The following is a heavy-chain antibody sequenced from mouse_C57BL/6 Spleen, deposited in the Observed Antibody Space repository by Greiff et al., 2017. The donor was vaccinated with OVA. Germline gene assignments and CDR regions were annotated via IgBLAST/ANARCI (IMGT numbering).Heavy chain of an antibody. CDR2: IYPGDGDT. J-gene: IGHJ4*01. Sequence: VKLVESGPELVKPGASVKISCKASGYAFSSSWMNWVKQRPGKGLEWIGRIYPGDGDTNYNGKFKGKATLTADKSSSTAYMQLSSLTSEDSAVYFCARDYSNYDPYYYAMDYWGQGTSVTVSS. CDR1: GYAFSSSW. V-gene: IGHV1-82*01. CDR3: ARDYSNYDPYYYAMDY. D-gene: IGHD2-5*01.